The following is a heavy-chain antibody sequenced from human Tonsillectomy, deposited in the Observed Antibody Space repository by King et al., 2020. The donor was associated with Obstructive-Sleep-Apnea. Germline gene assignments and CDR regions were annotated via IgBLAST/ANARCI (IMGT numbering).Heavy chain of an antibody. CDR3: ARDSRVKDFWSGYYDY. Sequence: QLQESGPGLVKPSETLSLTCTVSGGSISSSSYYWGWIRQPPGKGLEWIGSIHYSGCTYYNPSLKSRVTISVDTSKNQFSLNLTSVTAADTAVYYCARDSRVKDFWSGYYDYWGQGALVTVSS. D-gene: IGHD3-3*01. CDR2: IHYSGCT. J-gene: IGHJ4*02. CDR1: GGSISSSSYY. V-gene: IGHV4-39*07.